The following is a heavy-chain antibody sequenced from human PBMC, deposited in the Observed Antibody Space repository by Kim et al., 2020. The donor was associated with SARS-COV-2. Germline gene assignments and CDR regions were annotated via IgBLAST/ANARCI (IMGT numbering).Heavy chain of an antibody. J-gene: IGHJ4*02. D-gene: IGHD2-2*01. CDR3: VRGTTLHYFDY. Sequence: KSSAQKCQGRVTMTRDTSTSTVYMELSSLRSEDTAVYYCVRGTTLHYFDYWGQGTLVTVSS. V-gene: IGHV1-46*01. CDR2: K.